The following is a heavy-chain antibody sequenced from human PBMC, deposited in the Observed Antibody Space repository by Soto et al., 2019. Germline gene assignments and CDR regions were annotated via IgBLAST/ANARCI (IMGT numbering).Heavy chain of an antibody. J-gene: IGHJ4*02. Sequence: GGSLRLSCAASGFTFSSYAMSWVRQAPGEGLEWVSAISGSGGSTYYADSVKGRFTISRDNSKNTLYLQMNSLRAEDTAVYYCAKATSYDSSGYYYYFDYWGQGTLVTVSS. D-gene: IGHD3-22*01. CDR1: GFTFSSYA. CDR2: ISGSGGST. V-gene: IGHV3-23*01. CDR3: AKATSYDSSGYYYYFDY.